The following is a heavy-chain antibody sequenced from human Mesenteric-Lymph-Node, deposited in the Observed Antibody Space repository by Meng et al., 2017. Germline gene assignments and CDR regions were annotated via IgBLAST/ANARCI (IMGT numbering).Heavy chain of an antibody. CDR3: AREGRGDCSGGSCYPHSGAFDI. CDR2: IYYSGST. D-gene: IGHD2-15*01. Sequence: SETLSLTCTVSGGSISSYYWSWIRQPPGKGLEWIGYIYYSGSTNYNPSLKSRVTISVDTSKNQFSLKLSSVTAADTAVYYCAREGRGDCSGGSCYPHSGAFDIWGQGTMVTVSS. J-gene: IGHJ3*02. CDR1: GGSISSYY. V-gene: IGHV4-59*01.